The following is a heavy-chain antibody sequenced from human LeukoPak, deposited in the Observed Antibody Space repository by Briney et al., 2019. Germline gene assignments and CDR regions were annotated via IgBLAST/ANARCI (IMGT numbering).Heavy chain of an antibody. CDR1: GFTFSGYS. D-gene: IGHD6-6*01. V-gene: IGHV3-21*01. Sequence: GGSLRLSCAASGFTFSGYSMNWVRQAPGKGLEWVSSISSSSVYIYYADSVKGRFTISRDNAKNSLYLQMNSLRAEDTAVYYCAREYSSSSVFQHWGQGTLVTVSS. CDR3: AREYSSSSVFQH. CDR2: ISSSSVYI. J-gene: IGHJ1*01.